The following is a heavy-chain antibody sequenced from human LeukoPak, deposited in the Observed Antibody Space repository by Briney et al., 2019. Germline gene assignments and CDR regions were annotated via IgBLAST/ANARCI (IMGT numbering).Heavy chain of an antibody. CDR3: AREPVVVATIFDY. V-gene: IGHV3-48*02. CDR1: GFTFSSYS. J-gene: IGHJ4*02. D-gene: IGHD5-12*01. Sequence: GGSLRLSCAASGFTFSSYSMNWVRQAPGKGLEWVSYISSSSSIIYYADSVKGRFTISRDNAKNSLYLQMNSLRDEDTAVYYCAREPVVVATIFDYWGQGTLVTVSS. CDR2: ISSSSSII.